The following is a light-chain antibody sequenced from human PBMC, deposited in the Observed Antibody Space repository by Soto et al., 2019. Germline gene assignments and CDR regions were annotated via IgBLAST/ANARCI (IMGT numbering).Light chain of an antibody. CDR1: SSNIGASFD. CDR3: HSYDRRLGGSA. Sequence: QSVLTQPPSVSGAPGQRVTISCTGGSSNIGASFDVHWYQLLPGAPPRLLIYAYTKRPSGVPDRFSGSKSGTSASLAITGLQAEDEGDYYCHSYDRRLGGSAFGGGTKLTVL. V-gene: IGLV1-40*01. J-gene: IGLJ2*01. CDR2: AYT.